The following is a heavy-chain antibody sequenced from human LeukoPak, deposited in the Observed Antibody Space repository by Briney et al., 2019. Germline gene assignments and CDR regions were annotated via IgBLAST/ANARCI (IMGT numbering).Heavy chain of an antibody. CDR1: GYTFTSYA. CDR2: INAGNGNT. Sequence: ASVKVSCKASGYTFTSYAMHWVRQAPGQRLEWMGWINAGNGNTKYSQKFQGRVTITRDTSASTAYMELSSLGSEDTAVYYCARDIVATGFDYWGQGTLVTVSS. D-gene: IGHD5-12*01. J-gene: IGHJ4*02. V-gene: IGHV1-3*01. CDR3: ARDIVATGFDY.